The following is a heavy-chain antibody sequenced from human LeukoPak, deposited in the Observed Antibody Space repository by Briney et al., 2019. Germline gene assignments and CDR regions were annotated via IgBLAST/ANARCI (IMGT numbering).Heavy chain of an antibody. D-gene: IGHD4-23*01. V-gene: IGHV3-23*01. Sequence: LTGGSLRLSCVDSGFTFSSYDMSWVRQIPGKGLEWVSAISASGGSTYYADSVKGRFTISRDNSKNTLYLQMNSLRAEDTAVYYCAKEDYGGNGYWGQGTLVTVSS. CDR3: AKEDYGGNGY. CDR2: ISASGGST. J-gene: IGHJ4*02. CDR1: GFTFSSYD.